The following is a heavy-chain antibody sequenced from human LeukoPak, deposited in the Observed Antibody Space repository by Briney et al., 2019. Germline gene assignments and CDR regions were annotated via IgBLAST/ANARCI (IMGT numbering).Heavy chain of an antibody. Sequence: SVKVSCKASGGTFSSYAISWVRQAPGQGLEWMGGIIPIFGTANYAQKFQGRVTITADKSTSTAYMELSSLRSEDTAVYYCAGIPVFGVVLHQEPVWGKGTTVTVSS. CDR1: GGTFSSYA. V-gene: IGHV1-69*06. CDR2: IIPIFGTA. J-gene: IGHJ6*04. D-gene: IGHD3-3*01. CDR3: AGIPVFGVVLHQEPV.